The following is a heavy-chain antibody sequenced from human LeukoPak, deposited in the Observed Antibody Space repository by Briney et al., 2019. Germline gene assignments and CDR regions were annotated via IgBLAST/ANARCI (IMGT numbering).Heavy chain of an antibody. D-gene: IGHD1-26*01. J-gene: IGHJ4*02. CDR2: ISSSGTTI. V-gene: IGHV3-48*01. CDR3: AKDGGTHFDH. Sequence: GGSLRLSCAASGFTFRTSVVNWVRQAPGKGLEWVSYISSSGTTISYAQSVNGRVTITRENTQNSLTLHMNTLRADDTVVYYCAKDGGTHFDHWGKGTLVPVSS. CDR1: GFTFRTSV.